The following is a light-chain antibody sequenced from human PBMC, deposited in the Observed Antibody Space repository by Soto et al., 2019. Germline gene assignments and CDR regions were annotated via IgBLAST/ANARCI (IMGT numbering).Light chain of an antibody. CDR2: GNN. V-gene: IGLV1-40*01. Sequence: QLVLTQPPSVSGAPGQRVTISCTGTSSNFGAGYDVHWYQQVPGAAPKLLIYGNNNRPSGVPDRISGSRSGTSASLAITGLQAEDEADYYCQSYDTSLSAPVIFGGGTKLTVL. CDR1: SSNFGAGYD. J-gene: IGLJ2*01. CDR3: QSYDTSLSAPVI.